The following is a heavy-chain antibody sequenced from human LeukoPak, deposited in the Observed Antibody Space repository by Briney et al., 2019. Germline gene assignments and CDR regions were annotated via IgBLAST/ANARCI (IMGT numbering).Heavy chain of an antibody. CDR3: ARAHSSGYRHCGY. V-gene: IGHV4-34*01. J-gene: IGHJ4*02. CDR2: INHSGST. Sequence: SETLSLTCAVYGGTFSGYYWTWIRQPPGKGLEWIGEINHSGSTNYNPSLKSRVTISVDTSKNQFSLNLTSVTAADTAVYYCARAHSSGYRHCGYWGQGTPVTVSS. CDR1: GGTFSGYY. D-gene: IGHD6-13*01.